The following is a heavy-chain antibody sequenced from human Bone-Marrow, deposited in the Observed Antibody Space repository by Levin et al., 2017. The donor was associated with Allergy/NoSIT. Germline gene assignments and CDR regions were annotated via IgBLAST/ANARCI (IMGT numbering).Heavy chain of an antibody. J-gene: IGHJ4*02. Sequence: GESLKISCKVSGDTLTQLSMHWVRQAPGKGPEWMGSFDPRDGETLYAQMFQGRVTMTDDTSTNTAYMELRSLRSEDTALYYCATSDGSASYYPVYWGQGTLVTVSS. CDR2: FDPRDGET. D-gene: IGHD3-10*01. V-gene: IGHV1-24*01. CDR1: GDTLTQLS. CDR3: ATSDGSASYYPVY.